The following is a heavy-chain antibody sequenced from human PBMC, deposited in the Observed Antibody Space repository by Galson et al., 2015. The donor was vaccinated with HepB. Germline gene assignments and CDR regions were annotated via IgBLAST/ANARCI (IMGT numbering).Heavy chain of an antibody. Sequence: SLRLSCATSGFTLSDYGMQWGRQTPGKGLEWVALISFDGGYKFYADSVKGRFTISRDNSNAALFLEMNSLRVEDTAVYYCVKSGGKYRASWHFYVYYTDVWGNGTTVTVSS. CDR1: GFTLSDYG. V-gene: IGHV3-30*18. CDR2: ISFDGGYK. J-gene: IGHJ6*03. CDR3: VKSGGKYRASWHFYVYYTDV. D-gene: IGHD2-2*01.